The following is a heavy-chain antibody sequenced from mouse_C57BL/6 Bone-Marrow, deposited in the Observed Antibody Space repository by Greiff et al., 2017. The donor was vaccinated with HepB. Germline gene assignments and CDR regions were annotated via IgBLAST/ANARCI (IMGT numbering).Heavy chain of an antibody. CDR1: GYAFSSYW. J-gene: IGHJ1*03. V-gene: IGHV1-80*01. D-gene: IGHD2-4*01. CDR3: ARYYDYPYWYVDV. Sequence: LVESGAELVKPGASVKISCKASGYAFSSYWMNWVKQRPGKGLEWIGQIYPGDGDTNYNGKFKGKATLTADKSSSTAYMQLSSLTSEDSAVYFCARYYDYPYWYVDVWGTGTTVTVSS. CDR2: IYPGDGDT.